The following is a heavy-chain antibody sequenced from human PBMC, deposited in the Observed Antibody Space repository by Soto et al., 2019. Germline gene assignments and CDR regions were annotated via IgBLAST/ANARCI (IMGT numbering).Heavy chain of an antibody. J-gene: IGHJ6*02. CDR3: AREGASGFGMDV. D-gene: IGHD1-26*01. V-gene: IGHV4-4*07. Sequence: SETLSLTCNVSGGSIRSYYWSWVRQPAGKPLEWIGRIYTSGSTNYNPSLKSRVSMSVDTSKNQFSLKVASVTAADTAVYYCAREGASGFGMDVWGQGTTVTVSS. CDR1: GGSIRSYY. CDR2: IYTSGST.